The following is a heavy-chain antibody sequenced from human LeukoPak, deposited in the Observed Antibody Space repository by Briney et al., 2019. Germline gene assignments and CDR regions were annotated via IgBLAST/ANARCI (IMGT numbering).Heavy chain of an antibody. V-gene: IGHV3-7*01. CDR1: GITFSTSV. CDR2: IKQDGSEK. CDR3: ARKAHGSGSYCDY. J-gene: IGHJ4*02. D-gene: IGHD3-10*01. Sequence: GGSLRLSCEVSGITFSTSVMHWVRQAPGKGLEWVANIKQDGSEKYYVDSVKGRFTISRDNAKNSLYLQMNSLRAEDTAVYYCARKAHGSGSYCDYWGQGTLVTVSS.